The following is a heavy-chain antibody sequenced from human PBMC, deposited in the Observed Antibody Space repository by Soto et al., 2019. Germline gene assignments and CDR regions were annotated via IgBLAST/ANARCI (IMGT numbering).Heavy chain of an antibody. CDR1: GGSFSSSSYY. CDR2: IYYSGST. D-gene: IGHD3-10*01. CDR3: ASPTNFMVRGVKWTDAFDI. V-gene: IGHV4-39*01. Sequence: QLQLQESGPGLVKPSETLSLTCTVSGGSFSSSSYYWGWIRQPPGKGLEWIGSIYYSGSTYYNPSLKSRVTISVDTSKNQFSLKLSSVTAADTAVYYCASPTNFMVRGVKWTDAFDIWGQGTMVTVSS. J-gene: IGHJ3*02.